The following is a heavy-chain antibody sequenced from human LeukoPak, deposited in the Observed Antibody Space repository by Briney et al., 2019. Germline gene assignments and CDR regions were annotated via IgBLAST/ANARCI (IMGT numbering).Heavy chain of an antibody. CDR1: GFTFSSYG. J-gene: IGHJ4*02. Sequence: GGSLRLSCAASGFTFSSYGMHWVRQAPGKGLEWVAFIRYDGSNKYYADSVKGRFTISRDNSKNTLYLQMNSLRAEDTAVYYCAKMAPPGYGSGSYYLDYWGQGTLVTVSS. D-gene: IGHD3-10*01. V-gene: IGHV3-30*02. CDR3: AKMAPPGYGSGSYYLDY. CDR2: IRYDGSNK.